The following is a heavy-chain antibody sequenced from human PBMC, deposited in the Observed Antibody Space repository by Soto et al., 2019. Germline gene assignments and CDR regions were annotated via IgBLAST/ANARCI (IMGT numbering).Heavy chain of an antibody. D-gene: IGHD4-17*01. CDR3: AKDFSDYALGIVGP. J-gene: IGHJ5*02. CDR1: GFTFSSYA. CDR2: ISNSGGTT. Sequence: GGSLRLSCAASGFTFSSYAMTWVRQAPGKGLEWVSVISNSGGTTYYADSVRGRFTISRDNSKNTLYLQMDSLRVEDTAVYYCAKDFSDYALGIVGPWGQGTLVTVSS. V-gene: IGHV3-23*01.